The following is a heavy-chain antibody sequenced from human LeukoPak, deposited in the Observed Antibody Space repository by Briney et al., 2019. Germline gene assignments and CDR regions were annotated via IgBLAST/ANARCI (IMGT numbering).Heavy chain of an antibody. CDR2: IYYSGST. CDR3: ARSYCSSTSCYATLNWFDP. J-gene: IGHJ5*02. Sequence: SETLSLTCTVSGGSISSSSYYWGWIRQPPGKGLEWIGSIYYSGSTNYNPSLKSRVTISVDTSKNQFSLKLSSVTAADTAVYYCARSYCSSTSCYATLNWFDPWGQGTLVTVSS. D-gene: IGHD2-2*01. V-gene: IGHV4-39*07. CDR1: GGSISSSSYY.